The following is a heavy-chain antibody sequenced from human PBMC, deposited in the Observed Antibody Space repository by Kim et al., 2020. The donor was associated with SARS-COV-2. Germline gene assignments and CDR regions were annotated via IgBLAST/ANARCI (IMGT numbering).Heavy chain of an antibody. CDR2: FSGSGGGT. CDR1: GFTFSIYA. V-gene: IGHV3-23*01. Sequence: GGSLRLSCAASGFTFSIYAMSWVRQAPGKGLEWVSGFSGSGGGTFYAESVKGRFTISRDNSKNTLYMQMNSLREEDTAVYYCMKGTATDNWGQGTLVTVSS. J-gene: IGHJ4*02. D-gene: IGHD1-1*01. CDR3: MKGTATDN.